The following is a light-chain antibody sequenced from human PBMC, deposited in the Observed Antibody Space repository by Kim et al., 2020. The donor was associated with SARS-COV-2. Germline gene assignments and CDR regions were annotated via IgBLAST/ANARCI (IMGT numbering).Light chain of an antibody. V-gene: IGKV3-15*01. CDR3: QQYNSGYT. J-gene: IGKJ2*01. CDR2: GAS. Sequence: LSVSPGEGATLSCRASYSVGSKLAWYQQKPGQAPRLLIYGASTRATGIPARFSGSGSGTEFILTISSLQSEDSAVYYCQQYNSGYTFGQGTKLEIK. CDR1: YSVGSK.